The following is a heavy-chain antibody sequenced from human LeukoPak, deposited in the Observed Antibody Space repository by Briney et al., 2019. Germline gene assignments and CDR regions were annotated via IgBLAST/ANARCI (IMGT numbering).Heavy chain of an antibody. CDR2: IYYSGST. J-gene: IGHJ4*02. V-gene: IGHV4-59*08. CDR3: ARGDGYNLVY. CDR1: GGSISSYY. Sequence: SETLSPTCTVSGGSISSYYWSWIRQPPGKGLEWIGYIYYSGSTNYNPSLKSRVTISVDTSKNQFSLKLSSVTAADTAVYYCARGDGYNLVYWGQGTLVSVSS. D-gene: IGHD5-24*01.